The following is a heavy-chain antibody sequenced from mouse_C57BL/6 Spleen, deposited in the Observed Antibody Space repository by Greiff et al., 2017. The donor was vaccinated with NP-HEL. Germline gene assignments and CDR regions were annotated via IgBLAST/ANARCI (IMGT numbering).Heavy chain of an antibody. V-gene: IGHV1-82*01. J-gene: IGHJ3*01. CDR1: GYAFSSSW. Sequence: QVQLQQSGPELVKPGASVKISCKASGYAFSSSWMNWVKQKPGKGLEWIGRIYPGDGDTNYNGKFKGKATLTADKSSSTAYMQLSSLTSEDSAVYFCARWDGVYWGQGTLVTVSA. D-gene: IGHD1-1*02. CDR3: ARWDGVY. CDR2: IYPGDGDT.